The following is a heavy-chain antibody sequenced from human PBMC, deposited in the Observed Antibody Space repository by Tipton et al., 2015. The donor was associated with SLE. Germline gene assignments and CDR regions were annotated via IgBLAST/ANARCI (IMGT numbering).Heavy chain of an antibody. V-gene: IGHV3-64*01. CDR1: GFTFSSYA. J-gene: IGHJ6*02. CDR2: ISSNGGST. D-gene: IGHD1-1*01. Sequence: SLRLSCAASGFTFSSYAMHWVRQAPGKGLEYVSAISSNGGSTYYANSVKGRFTISRDNSKNTLYLQMGSLRAEDMAVYYCARVRRTGLDVWGQGATVSASS. CDR3: ARVRRTGLDV.